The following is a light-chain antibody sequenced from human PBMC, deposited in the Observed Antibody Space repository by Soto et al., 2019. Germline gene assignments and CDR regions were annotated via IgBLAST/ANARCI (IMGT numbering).Light chain of an antibody. V-gene: IGKV3-15*01. J-gene: IGKJ4*01. CDR3: QRYNIWSLA. Sequence: EIVMTQSPSTLSVFRAGAATLSCRASQGIGSTLAWYQHKPGQTPRLLIYDASTRATGVPSRFSGSGSWAEFTLTRHRLQAEVFAVYYSQRYNIWSLAFGGGTKV. CDR2: DAS. CDR1: QGIGST.